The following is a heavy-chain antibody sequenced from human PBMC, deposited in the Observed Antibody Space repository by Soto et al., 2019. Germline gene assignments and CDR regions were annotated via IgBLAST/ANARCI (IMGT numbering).Heavy chain of an antibody. CDR3: ARAIRYYYDSSGS. D-gene: IGHD3-22*01. J-gene: IGHJ5*02. Sequence: LRLSCAASGFTFSSYWMSWVRQAPGKGLEWVANIKQDGSEKYYVDSVKGRFTISRDNAKNSLYLQMNSLRAEDTAVYYCARAIRYYYDSSGSWGQGTLVTVSS. CDR2: IKQDGSEK. V-gene: IGHV3-7*03. CDR1: GFTFSSYW.